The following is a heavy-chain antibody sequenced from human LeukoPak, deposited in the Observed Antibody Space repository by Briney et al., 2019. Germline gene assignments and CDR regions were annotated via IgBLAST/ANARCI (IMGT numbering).Heavy chain of an antibody. CDR3: ASRSSSWYGFDY. CDR1: GFTFSSYR. J-gene: IGHJ4*02. D-gene: IGHD6-13*01. V-gene: IGHV3-74*01. CDR2: INSDGSST. Sequence: PGGPLRLSCAASGFTFSSYRMHWVRQAPGKGLVWVSRINSDGSSTSYADPVKGRFTISRDNAKNTLYLQMNSLRAEDTAVYYCASRSSSWYGFDYWGQGTLVTVSS.